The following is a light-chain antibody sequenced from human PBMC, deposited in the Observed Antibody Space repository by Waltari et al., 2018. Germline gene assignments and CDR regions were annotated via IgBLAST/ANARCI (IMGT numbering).Light chain of an antibody. V-gene: IGLV2-14*04. Sequence: CTGATSDAGGSNSVSWYQQRPGKAPKLLIFDVSNRPSGVSNRFSGSKSGNTASLTISGLQAEDEAAYYCGSYTGSTTWVFGGGTKLTVL. CDR3: GSYTGSTTWV. CDR2: DVS. CDR1: TSDAGGSNS. J-gene: IGLJ3*02.